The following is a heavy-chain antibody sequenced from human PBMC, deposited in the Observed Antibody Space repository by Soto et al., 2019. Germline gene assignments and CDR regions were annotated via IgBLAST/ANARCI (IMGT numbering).Heavy chain of an antibody. CDR1: GFTFSSYA. CDR2: ISGSGGTT. J-gene: IGHJ4*02. CDR3: AKAVATISDFDY. V-gene: IGHV3-23*01. D-gene: IGHD5-12*01. Sequence: PGGSLRLSCAASGFTFSSYAMSWVRQAPGKGLDCVSAISGSGGTTYYADSVKGRFTISRDNSKDTLYLEMNSLRADDTAVYYCAKAVATISDFDYWGQGTLVTVSS.